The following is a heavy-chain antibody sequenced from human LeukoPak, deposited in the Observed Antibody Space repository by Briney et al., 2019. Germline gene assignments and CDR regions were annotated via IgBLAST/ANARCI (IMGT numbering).Heavy chain of an antibody. CDR2: IRPDGDRT. CDR3: AREQSGTRGWYAVDY. J-gene: IGHJ4*02. Sequence: PGGSLRLSCAASGFTFSTYAITWVRQGPGKGLEWVSAIRPDGDRTYYANSVRGRFAISRDNSKDTVYLQINGLRVEDTAVYYCAREQSGTRGWYAVDYWGQGTLVTVSS. V-gene: IGHV3-23*01. CDR1: GFTFSTYA. D-gene: IGHD6-19*01.